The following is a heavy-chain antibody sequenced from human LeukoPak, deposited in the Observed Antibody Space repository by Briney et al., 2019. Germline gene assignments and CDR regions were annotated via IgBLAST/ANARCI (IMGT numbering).Heavy chain of an antibody. Sequence: PGGSLRLSCAASGFTFSSYEMNWVRQAPGKGLEWVAYISSSGSTIYYADSVKGRFTISRDNAKNSLYLQMNSLRAEDTAVYYCARDRAEYYYYMDVWGKGTTVTVSS. J-gene: IGHJ6*03. V-gene: IGHV3-48*03. CDR2: ISSSGSTI. CDR1: GFTFSSYE. CDR3: ARDRAEYYYYMDV.